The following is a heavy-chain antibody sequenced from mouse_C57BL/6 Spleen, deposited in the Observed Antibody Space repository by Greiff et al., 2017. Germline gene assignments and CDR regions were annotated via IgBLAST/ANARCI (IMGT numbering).Heavy chain of an antibody. CDR2: INPNNGGT. CDR3: ASYYYGSSSFAY. CDR1: GYTFTDYN. V-gene: IGHV1-22*01. Sequence: EVQLQQSGPELVKPGASVKMSCKASGYTFTDYNMHWVKQSHGKSLEWIGYINPNNGGTSYNQKFKGKATLTVNKSSSTAYMELRSLTSEDSAVYYCASYYYGSSSFAYWGQGTLVTVSA. J-gene: IGHJ3*01. D-gene: IGHD1-1*01.